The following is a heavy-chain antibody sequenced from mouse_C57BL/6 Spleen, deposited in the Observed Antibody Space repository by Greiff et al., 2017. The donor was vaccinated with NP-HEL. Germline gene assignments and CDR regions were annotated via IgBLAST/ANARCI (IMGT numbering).Heavy chain of an antibody. V-gene: IGHV1-76*01. D-gene: IGHD2-5*01. J-gene: IGHJ3*01. CDR3: ARGYSNYGAWFAY. CDR1: GYTFTDYY. CDR2: IYPGSGNT. Sequence: VKLMESGAELVRPGASVKLSCKASGYTFTDYYINWVKQRPGQGLEWIARIYPGSGNTYYNEKFKGKATLTAEKSSSTAYMHLSSLTSEYSAVYFCARGYSNYGAWFAYWGQGTLVTVSA.